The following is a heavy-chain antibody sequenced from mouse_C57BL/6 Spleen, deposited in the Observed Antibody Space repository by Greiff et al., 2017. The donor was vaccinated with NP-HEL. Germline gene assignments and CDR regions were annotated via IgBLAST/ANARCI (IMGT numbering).Heavy chain of an antibody. CDR1: GYTFTSYW. Sequence: QVQLQQPGAELVMPGASVKLSCKASGYTFTSYWMHWVKQRPGQGLEWIGEIDPSDSYTNYNQKFKGKSTLTVDKSSSTAYMQLSSLTSEDSAVYYCARGKPLYAMDYWGQGTSVTVSS. CDR2: IDPSDSYT. J-gene: IGHJ4*01. CDR3: ARGKPLYAMDY. V-gene: IGHV1-69*01.